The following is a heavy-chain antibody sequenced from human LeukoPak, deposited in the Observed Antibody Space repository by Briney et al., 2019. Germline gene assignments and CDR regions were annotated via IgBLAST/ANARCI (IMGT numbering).Heavy chain of an antibody. D-gene: IGHD3-22*01. J-gene: IGHJ4*02. CDR1: GYSFTSYW. Sequence: GESLKISCKGSGYSFTSYWIGWVRQMPGKGLEWMGIIYPGDSDTRYSPSFQGQVTISADKSISTAYLQWSSLKASDAAMYYCARRYDSSGYCLDYWGQGTLVTVSS. CDR2: IYPGDSDT. V-gene: IGHV5-51*01. CDR3: ARRYDSSGYCLDY.